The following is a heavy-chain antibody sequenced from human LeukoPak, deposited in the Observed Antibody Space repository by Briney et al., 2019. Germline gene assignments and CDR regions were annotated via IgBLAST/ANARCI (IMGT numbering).Heavy chain of an antibody. CDR3: ARFIWSGASAGMDV. D-gene: IGHD3-3*01. Sequence: SQTLSLTCTVSGGSLSSGSYYWSWIRQPAGKGLEWIGRIYTSGSTNYNPSLKSRVTISVDTSKNQFSLKLSSVTAADTAVYYCARFIWSGASAGMDVWGQGTTVTVSS. V-gene: IGHV4-61*02. CDR2: IYTSGST. J-gene: IGHJ6*02. CDR1: GGSLSSGSYY.